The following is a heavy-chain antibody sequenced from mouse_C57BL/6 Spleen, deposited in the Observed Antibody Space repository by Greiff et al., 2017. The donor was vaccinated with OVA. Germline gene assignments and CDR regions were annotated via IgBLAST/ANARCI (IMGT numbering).Heavy chain of an antibody. CDR3: AIRQRRYYAMDY. D-gene: IGHD3-2*01. J-gene: IGHJ4*01. CDR1: GFTFSSYT. CDR2: ISGGGGNT. V-gene: IGHV5-9*01. Sequence: EVMLVESGGGLVKPGGSLKLSCAASGFTFSSYTMSWVRQTPEKRLEWVATISGGGGNTYYPDSVKGRFTISRDNAKSTLYLQMSSLRSEDTALYDCAIRQRRYYAMDYWGQGTSVTVSS.